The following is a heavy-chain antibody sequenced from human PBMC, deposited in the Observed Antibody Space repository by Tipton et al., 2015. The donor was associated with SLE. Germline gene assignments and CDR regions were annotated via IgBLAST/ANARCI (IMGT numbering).Heavy chain of an antibody. Sequence: TLSLTCTVSGGSLSCYYWSWIRQSAGKGLEWIGRIFDNGSTNYSPSLKSRVTMSVDTSKNHFYLKLSSVTAADTAVYYCARGPCGGNCYGNWFDPWGQGTLVTVSS. CDR3: ARGPCGGNCYGNWFDP. CDR1: GGSLSCYY. J-gene: IGHJ5*02. V-gene: IGHV4-4*07. CDR2: IFDNGST. D-gene: IGHD2-21*01.